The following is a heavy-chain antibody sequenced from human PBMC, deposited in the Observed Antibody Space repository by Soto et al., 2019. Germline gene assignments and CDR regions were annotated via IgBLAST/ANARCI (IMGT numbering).Heavy chain of an antibody. Sequence: PSETLSLTCTVSGGSISSYYWSWIRQPPGKGLEWIGYIYYSGSTNYNPSLKSRVTISVDTSKNQFSLKLSSVTAADTAVYYCAGGGIVVVAATAAFDIWGHGTMVTVSS. D-gene: IGHD2-15*01. V-gene: IGHV4-59*08. J-gene: IGHJ3*02. CDR1: GGSISSYY. CDR2: IYYSGST. CDR3: AGGGIVVVAATAAFDI.